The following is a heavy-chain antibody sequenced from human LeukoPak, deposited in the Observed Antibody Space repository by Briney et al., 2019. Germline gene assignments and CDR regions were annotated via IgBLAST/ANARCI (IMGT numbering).Heavy chain of an antibody. D-gene: IGHD6-13*01. J-gene: IGHJ4*02. V-gene: IGHV3-74*01. Sequence: GGSLRLSCAASGFTFSSYWMHWVRQVPGKGLVWVSHINSDGSSTSYADSVKGRFTISRDNAENTLFLQMNSLRAEDTAVYYCAGEPRSWYYFDYWGQGTLVTVSS. CDR1: GFTFSSYW. CDR3: AGEPRSWYYFDY. CDR2: INSDGSST.